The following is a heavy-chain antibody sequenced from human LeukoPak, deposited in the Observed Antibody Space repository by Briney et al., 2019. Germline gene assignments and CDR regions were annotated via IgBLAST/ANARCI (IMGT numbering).Heavy chain of an antibody. V-gene: IGHV4-59*01. Sequence: SETLSLTCTVSGGSISSFYWSWIRQPPGKGLEWIGYIYYSGSTNYNPSLKSRVTISVDTSKNQFSLKLSSVTAADTAMYYCARMNYYYYYMDVWGKGTTVTISS. J-gene: IGHJ6*03. CDR2: IYYSGST. CDR1: GGSISSFY. CDR3: ARMNYYYYYMDV.